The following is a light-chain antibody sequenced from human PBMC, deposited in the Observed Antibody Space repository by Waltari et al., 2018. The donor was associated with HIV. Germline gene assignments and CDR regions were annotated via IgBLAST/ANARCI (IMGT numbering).Light chain of an antibody. CDR2: EVS. CDR1: SRDVGSYNL. Sequence: QSALTQPASVSGSPGQSITISCTGTSRDVGSYNLVPWYQQHPGKAPKLMIYEVSKRPSGVSNRFSGSKSGNTASLTISGLQAEDEADYYCCSYAGSSTRVVFGGGTKLTVL. J-gene: IGLJ2*01. CDR3: CSYAGSSTRVV. V-gene: IGLV2-23*02.